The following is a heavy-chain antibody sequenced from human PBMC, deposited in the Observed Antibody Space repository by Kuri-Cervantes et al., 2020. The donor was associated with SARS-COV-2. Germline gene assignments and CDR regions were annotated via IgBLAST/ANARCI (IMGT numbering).Heavy chain of an antibody. V-gene: IGHV5-51*01. CDR3: ARWEIRFLGSWFDP. CDR1: EYSFTSYW. J-gene: IGHJ5*02. D-gene: IGHD3-3*01. Sequence: KVSCKGSEYSFTSYWIGWVRQMPGKGLEWMGIIYPGDSDTRYSPSFQGQVTISADKSISTAYLQWSSLKASDTAMYYCARWEIRFLGSWFDPWGQGTLVTVSS. CDR2: IYPGDSDT.